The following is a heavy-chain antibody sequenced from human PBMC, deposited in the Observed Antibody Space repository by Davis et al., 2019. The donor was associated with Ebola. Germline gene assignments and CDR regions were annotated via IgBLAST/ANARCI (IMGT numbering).Heavy chain of an antibody. J-gene: IGHJ6*02. CDR3: ARGGYRRVRGPNYAMDG. CDR1: GFPFNDYG. D-gene: IGHD3-10*01. CDR2: IWNDGNNK. Sequence: GGSLRLSCAAFGFPFNDYGMHWVRQAPGKGLEWVAVIWNDGNNKYYADSVEGRFTISRDNSNNMLFLQMNYLRGDDTAVYYCARGGYRRVRGPNYAMDGWGQGTTVTVS. V-gene: IGHV3-33*01.